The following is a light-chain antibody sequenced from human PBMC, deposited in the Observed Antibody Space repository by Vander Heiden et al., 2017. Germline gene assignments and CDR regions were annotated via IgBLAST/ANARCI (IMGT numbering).Light chain of an antibody. Sequence: QSVLTQPPSASATPGQRVTISCSGSISNVGIHYVSWYQQPPGAAPKPLIYGDNQRPSGVPDRFSGSKFGTSASLAISGLRSEDEADYYCATWDDSLSGPENVFGTGTKVTVL. CDR3: ATWDDSLSGPENV. CDR1: ISNVGIHY. CDR2: GDN. V-gene: IGLV1-47*02. J-gene: IGLJ1*01.